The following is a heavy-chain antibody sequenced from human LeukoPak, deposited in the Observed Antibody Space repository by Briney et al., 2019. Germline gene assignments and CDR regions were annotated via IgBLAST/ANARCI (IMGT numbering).Heavy chain of an antibody. D-gene: IGHD6-19*01. CDR2: IWYDGSNK. CDR1: GFTFSSYG. CDR3: AKELQAGWYYFDY. V-gene: IGHV3-33*06. J-gene: IGHJ4*02. Sequence: PGGSLRLSCAASGFTFSSYGMHLVRQAPGKGLEWVAVIWYDGSNKYYADSVKGRFIISRDNSKNTLYLQMNSLRAEDTAVYYCAKELQAGWYYFDYWGQGTLVTVSS.